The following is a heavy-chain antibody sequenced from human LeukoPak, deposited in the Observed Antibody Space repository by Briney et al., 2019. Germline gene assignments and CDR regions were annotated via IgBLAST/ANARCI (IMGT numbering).Heavy chain of an antibody. V-gene: IGHV3-33*08. Sequence: GGSLRLSCAASGFTFSSYSMNWVRQAPGKGLEWVAVTWYDGSNKYYADPVKGRFTISRDNSKNTLYLQMNSLRAEDTAVYYCARGITARYYFDYWGQGTLVTVSS. D-gene: IGHD1-14*01. J-gene: IGHJ4*02. CDR2: TWYDGSNK. CDR1: GFTFSSYS. CDR3: ARGITARYYFDY.